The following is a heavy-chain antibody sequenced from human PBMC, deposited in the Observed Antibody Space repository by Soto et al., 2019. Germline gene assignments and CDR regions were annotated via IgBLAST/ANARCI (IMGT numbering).Heavy chain of an antibody. Sequence: EVQLLESGGGLVQPGGSLRLSCAASGFTFSSYAMSWVRQAPGKGLEWVSAISGSGDSTYYADSVKGRFTISRDNSKNTLYLQMNSLRAEDTAVYYCAKGTLGYCSGGSCYLDYWGQGTLVTVSS. CDR3: AKGTLGYCSGGSCYLDY. CDR2: ISGSGDST. J-gene: IGHJ4*02. V-gene: IGHV3-23*01. CDR1: GFTFSSYA. D-gene: IGHD2-15*01.